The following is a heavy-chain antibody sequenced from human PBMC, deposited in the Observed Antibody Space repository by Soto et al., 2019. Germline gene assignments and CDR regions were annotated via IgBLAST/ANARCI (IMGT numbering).Heavy chain of an antibody. CDR2: ISYDGSNK. CDR3: ARDEVFARYYFDY. CDR1: GFTFSSYA. Sequence: LRLSCAASGFTFSSYAMHWVRQAPGKGLEWVAVISYDGSNKYYADSVKGRFTISRDNSKNTLYLQMNSLRAEDTAVYYCARDEVFARYYFDYWGQGTLVTVSS. V-gene: IGHV3-30-3*01. J-gene: IGHJ4*02. D-gene: IGHD2-21*01.